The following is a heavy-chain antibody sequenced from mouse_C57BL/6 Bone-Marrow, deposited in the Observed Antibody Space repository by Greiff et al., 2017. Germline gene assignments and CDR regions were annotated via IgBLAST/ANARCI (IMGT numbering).Heavy chain of an antibody. CDR3: ATVLMKTFAY. CDR2: FDPSDSCH. CDR1: GYTFTSYW. D-gene: IGHD1-1*01. J-gene: IGHJ2*01. Sequence: QVQLQQPGAELVMPGASVKLSCKASGYTFTSYWMHWVKQRPGQGLEWIGGFDPSDSCHNYNQKFKGKSTLTVDKSSSTAYMQLSSLTSEDSAVYYCATVLMKTFAYWGQGTILTVSS. V-gene: IGHV1-69*01.